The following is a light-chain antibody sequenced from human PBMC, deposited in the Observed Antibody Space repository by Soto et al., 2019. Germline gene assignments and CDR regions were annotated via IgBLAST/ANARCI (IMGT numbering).Light chain of an antibody. CDR1: QSVNIY. CDR3: QQRANWPLT. Sequence: EIVLTQSPATVSLSPGERVTLSCRASQSVNIYLAWYQQKPGQAPRLLIYDASNRATGVPARFSGSGSGTDFTLTISSLESEDFAVYYCQQRANWPLTFGGGTKVDIQ. CDR2: DAS. J-gene: IGKJ4*01. V-gene: IGKV3-11*01.